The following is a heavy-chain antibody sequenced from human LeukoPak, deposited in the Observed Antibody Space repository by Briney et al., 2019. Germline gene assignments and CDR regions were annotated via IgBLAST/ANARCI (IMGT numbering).Heavy chain of an antibody. V-gene: IGHV4-31*03. Sequence: SETLSLTCTVSGGSISSGGYYWSWIRQHPGKGLEWIGYIYYSGSTYYNPSLKSRVTISVDTSKNQFSLKLSSVTAADTAVYYCARGNWNDFPTFDYWGQGTLVTVSS. D-gene: IGHD1-20*01. CDR2: IYYSGST. J-gene: IGHJ4*02. CDR1: GGSISSGGYY. CDR3: ARGNWNDFPTFDY.